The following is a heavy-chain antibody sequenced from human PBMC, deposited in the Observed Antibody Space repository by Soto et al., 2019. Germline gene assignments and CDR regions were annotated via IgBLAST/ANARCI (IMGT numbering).Heavy chain of an antibody. CDR1: GYTFTSYD. V-gene: IGHV1-8*01. D-gene: IGHD6-13*01. J-gene: IGHJ6*03. CDR3: ARVGYSCSWYYYYYYMDV. Sequence: GASVKVSFKASGYTFTSYDINWVRQATGQGLEWMGWMNPNSGNTGYAQKFQGRVTMTRNTSISTAYMELSSLRSEDTAVYYCARVGYSCSWYYYYYYMDVWGKGTTVTVSS. CDR2: MNPNSGNT.